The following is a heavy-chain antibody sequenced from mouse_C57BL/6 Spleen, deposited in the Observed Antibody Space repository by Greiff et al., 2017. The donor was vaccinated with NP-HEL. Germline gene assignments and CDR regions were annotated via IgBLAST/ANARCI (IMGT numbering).Heavy chain of an antibody. CDR1: GYSITSGYY. J-gene: IGHJ4*01. CDR2: ISYDGSN. V-gene: IGHV3-6*01. CDR3: ARRGNGNYGDMDY. Sequence: EVKLMESGPGLVKPSQSLSLTCSVTGYSITSGYYWNWIRQFPGNKLEWMGYISYDGSNNYNPSLKNRISITRDTSKNQFFLKLNSVTTEDTATYYCARRGNGNYGDMDYWGKGTSVTVSS. D-gene: IGHD2-1*01.